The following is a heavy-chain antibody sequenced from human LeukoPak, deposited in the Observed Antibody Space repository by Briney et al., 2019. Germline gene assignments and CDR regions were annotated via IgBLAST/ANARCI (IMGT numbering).Heavy chain of an antibody. CDR2: IYYSGST. D-gene: IGHD6-13*01. CDR1: GGSISSSSYY. J-gene: IGHJ4*02. CDR3: ARRLAAAGNEFFDY. Sequence: SETLSLTCTVSGGSISSSSYYWGWIRQPPGKGLEWIGSIYYSGSTYYNPSLKSRVTISVDTSKNRFSLKLSSVTAADTAVYYCARRLAAAGNEFFDYWGQGTLVTVSS. V-gene: IGHV4-39*01.